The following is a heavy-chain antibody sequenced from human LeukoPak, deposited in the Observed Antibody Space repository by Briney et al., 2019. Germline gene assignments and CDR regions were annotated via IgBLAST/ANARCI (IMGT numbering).Heavy chain of an antibody. D-gene: IGHD1-26*01. Sequence: GGTLRLSCEASGITFSFYGMSWVRQAPGKGLEWVSAITGSGGTTYYADSMKGRSTISRDNSENTLYLQMNSLRAEDTAVYYCAKDRVGALLYFDFWGQGTLVTVSS. CDR3: AKDRVGALLYFDF. V-gene: IGHV3-23*01. CDR2: ITGSGGTT. CDR1: GITFSFYG. J-gene: IGHJ4*02.